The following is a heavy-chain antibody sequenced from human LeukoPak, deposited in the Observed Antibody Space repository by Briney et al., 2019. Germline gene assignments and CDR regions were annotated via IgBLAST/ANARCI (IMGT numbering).Heavy chain of an antibody. Sequence: GASVKVSCKASGYTFTSYYMHWVRQAPGQGLEWMGIINPSGGSTSYAQKFQGRVTMTRDTSTSTVYMELSSLRSEDTAVYYCARGHVFGFRFLSGSCYPPDYWGQGTLVTVSS. CDR3: ARGHVFGFRFLSGSCYPPDY. D-gene: IGHD2-15*01. CDR1: GYTFTSYY. V-gene: IGHV1-46*01. J-gene: IGHJ4*02. CDR2: INPSGGST.